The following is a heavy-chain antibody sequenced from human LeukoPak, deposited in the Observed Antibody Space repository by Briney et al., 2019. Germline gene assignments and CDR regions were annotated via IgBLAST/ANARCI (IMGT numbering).Heavy chain of an antibody. CDR1: GFTFTSSA. D-gene: IGHD4-17*01. Sequence: GASVKVSCKASGFTFTSSAMQWERQARGQRLEWIGWIVVGSGNTNYAQKFQERVTITRDMSTSTAYMELSSLRSEDTAVYYCAADPNYGDYSRAFDIWGQGTMVTVSS. CDR2: IVVGSGNT. V-gene: IGHV1-58*02. CDR3: AADPNYGDYSRAFDI. J-gene: IGHJ3*02.